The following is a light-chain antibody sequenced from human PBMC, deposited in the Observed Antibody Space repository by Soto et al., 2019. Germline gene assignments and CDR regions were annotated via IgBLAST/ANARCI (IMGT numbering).Light chain of an antibody. Sequence: EIVLTQSPATLSLSPGERATLSCRASQSVRSYLAWYQQKPGQPPRLLIYDTSNRATGIPARFSGSGYGTDFTLTIRSLQPEDFATYYCQQTSNTPQTFGGGTKVEIK. CDR3: QQTSNTPQT. J-gene: IGKJ4*01. CDR1: QSVRSY. V-gene: IGKV3-11*01. CDR2: DTS.